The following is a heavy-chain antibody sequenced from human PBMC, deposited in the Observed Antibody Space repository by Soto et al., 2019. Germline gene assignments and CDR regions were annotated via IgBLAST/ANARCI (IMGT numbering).Heavy chain of an antibody. CDR3: ARDGYFNWFDP. J-gene: IGHJ5*02. CDR2: IYYSGST. CDR1: GGSISSYY. V-gene: IGHV4-59*01. Sequence: SETLSLTCTVSGGSISSYYWSWIRQPPGKGLEWIGYIYYSGSTNYNPSLKSRVTISVDTSKNQFSLKLSSVTAADTAVYYCARDGYFNWFDPWGQGTLVTVSS. D-gene: IGHD5-12*01.